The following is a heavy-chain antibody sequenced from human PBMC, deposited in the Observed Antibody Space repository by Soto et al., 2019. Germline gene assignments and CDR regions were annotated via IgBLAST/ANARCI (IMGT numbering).Heavy chain of an antibody. CDR1: GFSISSSD. V-gene: IGHV3-13*01. CDR2: LGTSGDT. CDR3: TRDRQIYRFYYYGMDV. Sequence: EVQLVESGGGLVQPGGSLKLSCVASGFSISSSDMHWVRQVMGKGLEWVPTLGTSGDTFYSGSVKGRFTISREDAKNSFHLQMNNLRAEDSAVYYCTRDRQIYRFYYYGMDVWGQGTAVTVS. J-gene: IGHJ6*02. D-gene: IGHD3-3*01.